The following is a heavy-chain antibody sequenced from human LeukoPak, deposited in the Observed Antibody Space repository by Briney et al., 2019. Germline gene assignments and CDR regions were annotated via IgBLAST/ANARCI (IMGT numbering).Heavy chain of an antibody. CDR1: GDSISSYY. J-gene: IGHJ4*02. CDR2: TSHSGST. CDR3: ARAGKISRSYDY. V-gene: IGHV4-59*01. Sequence: KCSETLSLTCIVSGDSISSYYWSWIRQPPGKGLEWIGYTSHSGSTNSNPSLKSRVTISVDTSKNQFSLTLSSVTAADTAMYYCARAGKISRSYDYWGQGTLVTVSS. D-gene: IGHD3-10*01.